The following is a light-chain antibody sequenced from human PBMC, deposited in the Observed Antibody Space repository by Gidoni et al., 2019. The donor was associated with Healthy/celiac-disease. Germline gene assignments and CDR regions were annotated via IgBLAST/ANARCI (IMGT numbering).Light chain of an antibody. CDR3: QQYNSYSRT. CDR1: QSISSW. CDR2: KAS. V-gene: IGKV1-5*03. Sequence: DIQMTQSPSTLSASVGDRVTITCRASQSISSWLAWYQQKPGKAPKLLIYKASSLESGVPSRFSGSGSGTEFTLTISSLQPDDFATYDCQQYNSYSRTFXPXTKVDSK. J-gene: IGKJ3*01.